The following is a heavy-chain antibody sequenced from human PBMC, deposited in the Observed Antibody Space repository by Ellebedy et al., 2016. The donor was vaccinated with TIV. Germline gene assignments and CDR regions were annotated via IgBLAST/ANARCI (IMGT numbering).Heavy chain of an antibody. CDR3: ARSERDFWSGYYGGHHFDY. D-gene: IGHD3-3*01. CDR2: ISWNSGSI. Sequence: SLKISCAASGFTFDDYAMHWVRQAPGKGLEWVSGISWNSGSIGYADSVKGRFTISRDNAKNSLYLQMNSLRAEDTALYYCARSERDFWSGYYGGHHFDYWGQGTLVTVSS. CDR1: GFTFDDYA. J-gene: IGHJ4*02. V-gene: IGHV3-9*01.